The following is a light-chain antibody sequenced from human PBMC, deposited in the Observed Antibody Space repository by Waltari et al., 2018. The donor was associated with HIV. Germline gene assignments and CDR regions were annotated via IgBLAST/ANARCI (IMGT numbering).Light chain of an antibody. CDR2: VAS. CDR3: QQYNYWPPYT. CDR1: QTDISN. V-gene: IGKV3-15*01. J-gene: IGKJ2*01. Sequence: EIVMTQSPATLSVSPGERATLHCRASQTDISNLAWYQQKPGKAPRLLFYVASTRASGVPARFTVSSSGTDFTLTISSLQSEDFAVYYCQQYNYWPPYTFGQGTKVEIK.